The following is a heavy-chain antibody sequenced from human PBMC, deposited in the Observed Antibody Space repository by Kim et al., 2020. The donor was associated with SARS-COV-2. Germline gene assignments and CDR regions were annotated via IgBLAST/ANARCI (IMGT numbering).Heavy chain of an antibody. J-gene: IGHJ4*02. D-gene: IGHD4-17*01. Sequence: NKYKADSVKGAFTISRDKSKNTLYLQMNSLRAEDTAVYYCAIFTGDYYYWGQGTLVTVSS. CDR3: AIFTGDYYY. CDR2: NK. V-gene: IGHV3-30*01.